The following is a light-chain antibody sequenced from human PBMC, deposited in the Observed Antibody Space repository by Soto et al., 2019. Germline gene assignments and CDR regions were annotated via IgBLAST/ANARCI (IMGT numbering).Light chain of an antibody. Sequence: QSVLTQPASVSGSPGQSITISCTGTSSDVGRYNHVSWYQHHPGKAPKLIISEVSKRPSGVSNRFSGSKSGYTACLTISGLQAEDEADYYCNTHTSGDFRVFGTGTKVTVL. V-gene: IGLV2-14*01. CDR3: NTHTSGDFRV. CDR1: SSDVGRYNH. J-gene: IGLJ1*01. CDR2: EVS.